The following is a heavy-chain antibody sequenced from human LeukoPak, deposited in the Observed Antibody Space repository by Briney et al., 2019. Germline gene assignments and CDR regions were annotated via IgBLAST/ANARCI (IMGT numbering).Heavy chain of an antibody. Sequence: GGSLRLSCAASGFTFGSYGMHWVRQAPGKGLEWVAVISYDGSNKYYAGSVKGRFTISRDNSKNTLYLQMNSLRAEDTAVYYCAKGRGSSSWYYFDYWGQGTLVTVSS. J-gene: IGHJ4*02. D-gene: IGHD6-13*01. CDR3: AKGRGSSSWYYFDY. CDR1: GFTFGSYG. V-gene: IGHV3-30*18. CDR2: ISYDGSNK.